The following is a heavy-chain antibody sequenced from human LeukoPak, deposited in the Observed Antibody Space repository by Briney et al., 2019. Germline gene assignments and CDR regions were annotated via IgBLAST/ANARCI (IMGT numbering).Heavy chain of an antibody. Sequence: GGSLRLSCAASGFTFSNAWMSWVRQAPGKGREWVGRIKSKTDGGTTDYAAPVKGRFTISRDDSKNTLYLQMNSLKTEDTAVYYCTTDPLSPTVTTYGMDVWGQGTTVTVSS. D-gene: IGHD4-17*01. CDR3: TTDPLSPTVTTYGMDV. V-gene: IGHV3-15*01. J-gene: IGHJ6*02. CDR2: IKSKTDGGTT. CDR1: GFTFSNAW.